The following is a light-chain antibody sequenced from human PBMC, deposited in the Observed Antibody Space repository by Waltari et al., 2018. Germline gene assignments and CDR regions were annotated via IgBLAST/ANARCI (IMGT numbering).Light chain of an antibody. J-gene: IGKJ1*01. CDR1: QSISTW. CDR2: AAS. CDR3: QHYNAYRT. Sequence: DIQMTQSPSTLSASVGDRVIITCRASQSISTWLAWYQQKPGKAPKLLIFAASSLQTGVPSRFSGSGSGTEFTLTINSLQPDDFVTYYCQHYNAYRTFGQGTKVEIK. V-gene: IGKV1-5*01.